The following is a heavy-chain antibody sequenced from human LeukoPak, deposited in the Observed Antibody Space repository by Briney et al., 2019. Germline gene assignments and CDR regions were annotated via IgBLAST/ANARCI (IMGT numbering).Heavy chain of an antibody. D-gene: IGHD1-26*01. CDR2: IGAADDA. CDR1: GSTFSNYD. J-gene: IGHJ4*02. Sequence: PGGSLRLSCAASGSTFSNYDMFWVGQTTGKGLEWVSTIGAADDAYYPGSVRGRFTISRESAKDSLYLQMNSLRAGDTAVYYCARGSVSHFDYWGQGTLVTVSS. V-gene: IGHV3-13*04. CDR3: ARGSVSHFDY.